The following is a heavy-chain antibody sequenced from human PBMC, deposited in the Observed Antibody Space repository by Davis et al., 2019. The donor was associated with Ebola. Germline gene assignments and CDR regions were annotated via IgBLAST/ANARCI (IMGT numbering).Heavy chain of an antibody. J-gene: IGHJ6*02. CDR2: IYSGGST. CDR1: GFTVSSNY. Sequence: GESLKISCAASGFTVSSNYMSWVRQAPGKGLEWVSVIYSGGSTYYADSVKGRFTISRHNSKNTLYLQMNSLRAEDTAVYYCAREGYCSSTSCYTPSYYGMDVWGQGTTVTVSS. D-gene: IGHD2-2*02. CDR3: AREGYCSSTSCYTPSYYGMDV. V-gene: IGHV3-53*04.